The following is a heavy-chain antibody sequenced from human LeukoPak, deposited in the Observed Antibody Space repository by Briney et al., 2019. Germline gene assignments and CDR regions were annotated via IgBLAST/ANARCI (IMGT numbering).Heavy chain of an antibody. Sequence: SGTLSLTCPVSGGSISSYYLRWIRQPPGKGLEWIGYIYYSGSNDYKPSLASGFTISVSTSKNQFSLKLSSVTAADTAVYYCARGDSSGWYPFDYWGQGTLVTVSS. CDR1: GGSISSYY. D-gene: IGHD6-19*01. CDR2: IYYSGSN. CDR3: ARGDSSGWYPFDY. J-gene: IGHJ4*02. V-gene: IGHV4-59*01.